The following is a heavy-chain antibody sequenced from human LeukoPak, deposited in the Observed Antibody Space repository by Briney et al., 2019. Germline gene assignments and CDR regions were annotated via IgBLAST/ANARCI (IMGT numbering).Heavy chain of an antibody. CDR3: ARLRGYSYGYDY. D-gene: IGHD5-18*01. CDR2: INHSGST. Sequence: SETLSLTCTVYGGSFSGYYWSWIRQPPGKGLEWIGEINHSGSTNYNPSLKSRVTISVDTSKNQFSLKLSSVTAADTAVYYCARLRGYSYGYDYWGQGTLVTVSS. CDR1: GGSFSGYY. J-gene: IGHJ4*02. V-gene: IGHV4-34*01.